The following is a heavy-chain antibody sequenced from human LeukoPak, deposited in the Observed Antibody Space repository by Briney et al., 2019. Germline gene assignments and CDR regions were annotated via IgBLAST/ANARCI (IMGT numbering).Heavy chain of an antibody. CDR3: ARETVALGY. Sequence: GGSLRLSCAASGFIFSSKGMTWVRQAPGKGLEWVAVISYDGSNKYYADSVKGRFTISRDNSKNTLYLQMNSLRAEDTAVYYCARETVALGYWGQGTLVTVSS. CDR1: GFIFSSKG. D-gene: IGHD4-17*01. V-gene: IGHV3-30*03. CDR2: ISYDGSNK. J-gene: IGHJ4*02.